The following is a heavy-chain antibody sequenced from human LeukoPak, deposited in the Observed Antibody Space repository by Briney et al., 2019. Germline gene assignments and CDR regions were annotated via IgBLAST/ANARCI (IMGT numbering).Heavy chain of an antibody. V-gene: IGHV4-39*01. CDR1: GGSISRSSYY. Sequence: SETLSLTCTVRGGSISRSSYYWGWIRQPPGKGLEWIGSIYYSGSTYYNPSLKSRVTISVDTSKNQFSLKLSSVTAADTAVYYCTLEPRGNDYYSMDVWGKGTTVTVSS. CDR3: TLEPRGNDYYSMDV. J-gene: IGHJ6*03. CDR2: IYYSGST. D-gene: IGHD1-1*01.